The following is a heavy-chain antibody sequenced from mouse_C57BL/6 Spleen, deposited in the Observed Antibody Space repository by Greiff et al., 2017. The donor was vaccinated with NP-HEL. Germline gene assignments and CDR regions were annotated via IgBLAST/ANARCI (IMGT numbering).Heavy chain of an antibody. CDR2: ISYDGSN. Sequence: DVQLQESGPGLVKPSQSLSLTCSVTGYSITSGYYWNWIRQFPGNKLEWMGYISYDGSNNYNPSLKNRISITRDTSKNQFFLKLNSVTTEDTATYYCARIYYDYDGAYWGQGTLVTVAA. D-gene: IGHD2-4*01. V-gene: IGHV3-6*01. J-gene: IGHJ3*01. CDR1: GYSITSGYY. CDR3: ARIYYDYDGAY.